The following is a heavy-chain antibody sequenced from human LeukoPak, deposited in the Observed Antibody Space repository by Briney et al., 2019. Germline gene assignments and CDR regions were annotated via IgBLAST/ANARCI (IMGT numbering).Heavy chain of an antibody. J-gene: IGHJ4*02. V-gene: IGHV3-23*01. Sequence: GGSLRLSCAASGFTFSSYAMSWVRQAPGKGLEWVSAISGSGGSTYYADSVKGRFTISRDNSKNTLYLQMNSLRAEDTAVYYCANYRYCYDSSGYYYWGQGTLVTVSS. CDR1: GFTFSSYA. D-gene: IGHD3-22*01. CDR2: ISGSGGST. CDR3: ANYRYCYDSSGYYY.